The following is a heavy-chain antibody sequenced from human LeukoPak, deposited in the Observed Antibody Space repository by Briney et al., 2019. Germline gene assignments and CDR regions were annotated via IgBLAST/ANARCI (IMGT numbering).Heavy chain of an antibody. Sequence: SSETLSLTCTVSGGSISSYYWSWIRQPPGKGLEWIGYIYYSGSTNYNPSLKSRVTTSVDTSKNQFSLKLSSVTAADTAVYYCARVVSSSWLYFQHWGQGTLVTVSS. CDR3: ARVVSSSWLYFQH. D-gene: IGHD6-13*01. V-gene: IGHV4-59*01. CDR1: GGSISSYY. CDR2: IYYSGST. J-gene: IGHJ1*01.